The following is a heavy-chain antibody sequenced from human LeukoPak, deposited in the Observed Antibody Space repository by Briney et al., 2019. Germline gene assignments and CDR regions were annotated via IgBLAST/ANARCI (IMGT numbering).Heavy chain of an antibody. CDR1: GFTFSSYS. CDR2: ISSSSSYI. Sequence: GGSLRLSCAASGFTFSSYSMNWVRQAPGKGLEWVSSISSSSSYIYYADSVKGRFTISRDNAKNSLYPQMNSLRAEDTAVYYCAGTLDIFRGVTYYFDYWGQGTLVTVSS. V-gene: IGHV3-21*01. J-gene: IGHJ4*02. D-gene: IGHD3-10*01. CDR3: AGTLDIFRGVTYYFDY.